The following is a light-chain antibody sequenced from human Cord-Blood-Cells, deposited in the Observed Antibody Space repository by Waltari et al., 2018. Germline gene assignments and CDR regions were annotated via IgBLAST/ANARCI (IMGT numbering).Light chain of an antibody. J-gene: IGKJ2*01. V-gene: IGKV3-15*01. CDR2: GAS. CDR1: QSVSSN. Sequence: EIVMTQSPATLSVSPGERATLSCRASQSVSSNLAWYQQKPGQAPRLLIYGASTRATGIPARVRGSGSGTEFTLTISSLQSEDFAVYYCQQYNNWPPYTFGQGTKLEIK. CDR3: QQYNNWPPYT.